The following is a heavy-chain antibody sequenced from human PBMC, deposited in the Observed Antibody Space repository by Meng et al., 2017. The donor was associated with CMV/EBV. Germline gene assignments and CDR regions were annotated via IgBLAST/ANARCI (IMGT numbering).Heavy chain of an antibody. CDR3: ARVDGAKAYCTSGVCYMYGAFDI. D-gene: IGHD2-8*01. Sequence: ASVKVSCKAFGYTFTSYGISWVRQAPGQGLEWMGWISTYNDNTNYAQKLQGRVTMTTDTPTSTAYMELRSLRSDDAAVYYCARVDGAKAYCTSGVCYMYGAFDIWGQGTMVTVSS. CDR1: GYTFTSYG. J-gene: IGHJ3*02. V-gene: IGHV1-18*01. CDR2: ISTYNDNT.